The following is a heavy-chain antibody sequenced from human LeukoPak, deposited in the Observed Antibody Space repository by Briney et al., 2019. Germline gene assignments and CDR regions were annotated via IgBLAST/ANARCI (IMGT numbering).Heavy chain of an antibody. CDR2: IYYSGST. V-gene: IGHV4-59*11. D-gene: IGHD3-10*01. Sequence: SETLSLTCTVSGGSISCHYRSWIRQPPGKGLEWIGYIYYSGSTNYNPSLKSRVTISVDTSKNQFSLKLSSVTAADTAVYYCARLRGRNYMDVWGKGTTVTVSS. CDR1: GGSISCHY. J-gene: IGHJ6*03. CDR3: ARLRGRNYMDV.